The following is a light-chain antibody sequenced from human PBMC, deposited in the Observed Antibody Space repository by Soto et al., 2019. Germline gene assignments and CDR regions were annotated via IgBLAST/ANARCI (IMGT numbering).Light chain of an antibody. CDR2: GAS. CDR1: QSISSTY. Sequence: EIVLTQSPGTLSLSPGERATLSCRASQSISSTYLAWYQQKRGRAPRLLIYGASSRATGIPDRFSGSGSGADFTLTISRLEPEDFALYYCQQYGGSLTFGGGTKWIS. J-gene: IGKJ4*01. CDR3: QQYGGSLT. V-gene: IGKV3-20*01.